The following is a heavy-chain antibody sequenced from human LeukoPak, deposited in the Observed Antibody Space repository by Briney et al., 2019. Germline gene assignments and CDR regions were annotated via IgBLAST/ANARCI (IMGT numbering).Heavy chain of an antibody. Sequence: WASVKVSCKASGYTFTDYAMHWVRQAPGQGLEWMGRIDPNSGGTHYPQKFQGRVTVTRDTSITTAYMELSRLTSDDTAIYFCTRDLTTSGPIGIWGQGTLVTVSA. CDR1: GYTFTDYA. CDR3: TRDLTTSGPIGI. J-gene: IGHJ4*02. V-gene: IGHV1-2*06. D-gene: IGHD3-9*01. CDR2: IDPNSGGT.